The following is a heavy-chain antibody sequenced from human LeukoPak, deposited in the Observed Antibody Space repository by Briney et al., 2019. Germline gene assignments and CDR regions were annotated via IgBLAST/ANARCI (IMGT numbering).Heavy chain of an antibody. J-gene: IGHJ4*02. CDR2: IYSIGTT. V-gene: IGHV4-4*08. D-gene: IGHD6-13*01. CDR3: ARLSSWSTRTFDY. Sequence: PSETLSLTCTVSGGSISSYYWSWIRQPPGKGLEGSGYIYSIGTTNYNPSRTSRVTISVDTSKIQFSLKLSSVTAADTAVYYCARLSSWSTRTFDYWGQGTQVTVSS. CDR1: GGSISSYY.